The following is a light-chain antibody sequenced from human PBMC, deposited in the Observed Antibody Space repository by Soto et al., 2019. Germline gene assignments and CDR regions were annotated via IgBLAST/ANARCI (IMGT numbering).Light chain of an antibody. CDR1: QSVTSSY. CDR3: RQHGGSLPLT. CDR2: GAS. Sequence: VLTQSPGTLSLSPGERATLSCRASQSVTSSYLAWYQQKPGQAPRLLIYGASTRATGVPDRFSGSGSGTDFTITIIRLEPEDFAAYYCRQHGGSLPLTFGGGTKVEIK. V-gene: IGKV3-20*01. J-gene: IGKJ4*02.